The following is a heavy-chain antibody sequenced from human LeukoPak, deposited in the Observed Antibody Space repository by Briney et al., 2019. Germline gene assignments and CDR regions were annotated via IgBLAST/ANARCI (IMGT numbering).Heavy chain of an antibody. J-gene: IGHJ5*02. CDR1: GGPISSGGYS. D-gene: IGHD5-12*01. V-gene: IGHV4-30-2*01. CDR2: IYHSGST. CDR3: ARAYGYDWGVWFDP. Sequence: SETLSLTCAVSGGPISSGGYSWSWIRQPPGKGLEWIGYIYHSGSTYYNPSLKSRVTISVDRSKNQFSLKLSSVTAADTAVYYCARAYGYDWGVWFDPWGQGTLVTVSS.